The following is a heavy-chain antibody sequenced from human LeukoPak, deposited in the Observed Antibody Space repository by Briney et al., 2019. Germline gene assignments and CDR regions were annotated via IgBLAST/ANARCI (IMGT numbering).Heavy chain of an antibody. D-gene: IGHD5-18*01. Sequence: ASVKVSCKASGYTFTNYDISWVRQAPGQGLEWMGWISAYNGNTNYAQKLQGRVTMTTDTSTSTAYMELRSLRSDDTAVYYCARGSYGSSGYYMDVWGKGTTVTVSS. CDR1: GYTFTNYD. J-gene: IGHJ6*03. V-gene: IGHV1-18*04. CDR2: ISAYNGNT. CDR3: ARGSYGSSGYYMDV.